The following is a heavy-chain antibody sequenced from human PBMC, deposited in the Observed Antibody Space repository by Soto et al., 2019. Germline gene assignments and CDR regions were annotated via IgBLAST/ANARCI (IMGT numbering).Heavy chain of an antibody. D-gene: IGHD2-2*01. V-gene: IGHV1-18*01. J-gene: IGHJ5*02. CDR1: GYTFTSYG. Sequence: GASVKVSCKASGYTFTSYGISWVRQAPGQGLEWMGWISAYNGNTNYAQKLQGRVTMTTDTSTSTAYMELRSLRSDDTAVYYCAMTTTTRSCSSTSCYESTMAPVFDPWGQGTLVTVSS. CDR3: AMTTTTRSCSSTSCYESTMAPVFDP. CDR2: ISAYNGNT.